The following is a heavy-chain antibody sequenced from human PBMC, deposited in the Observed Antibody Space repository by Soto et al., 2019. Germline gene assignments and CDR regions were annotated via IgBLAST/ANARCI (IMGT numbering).Heavy chain of an antibody. CDR3: AADVDIVATASFVY. V-gene: IGHV4-30-2*01. Sequence: QLQLQESGSGLVKPSQTLSLTCAVSGGSISSGGYSWSWIRQPPGKGLEWIGYIYHSGSTYYNPSLKSRVTISVDRSKNQFSLKLSSVTAADTAVYYCAADVDIVATASFVYWGQGTLVTVSS. CDR2: IYHSGST. D-gene: IGHD5-12*01. J-gene: IGHJ4*02. CDR1: GGSISSGGYS.